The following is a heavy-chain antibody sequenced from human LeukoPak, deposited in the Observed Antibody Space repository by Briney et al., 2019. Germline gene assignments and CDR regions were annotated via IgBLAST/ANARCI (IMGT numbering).Heavy chain of an antibody. CDR1: GFIFSSYA. V-gene: IGHV3-23*01. Sequence: GGSLRLSCAASGFIFSSYAMSWVCQAPGKGLEWVSAISGSGGNTYYAGSVKGRFTISRDNSRNTLYLQMNSLRVEDTAVYYCAKDLGMGGGSCFHHWGQGILVTVSS. CDR2: ISGSGGNT. CDR3: AKDLGMGGGSCFHH. D-gene: IGHD2-15*01. J-gene: IGHJ5*02.